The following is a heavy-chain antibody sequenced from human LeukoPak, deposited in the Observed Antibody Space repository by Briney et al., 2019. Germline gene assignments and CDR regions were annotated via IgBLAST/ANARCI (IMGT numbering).Heavy chain of an antibody. CDR3: ARVATTSSKWSLDY. CDR1: GFTFSDYY. V-gene: IGHV3-11*04. D-gene: IGHD2-2*01. J-gene: IGHJ4*02. CDR2: ISSSGSTI. Sequence: GGSLRLSCAASGFTFSDYYMSWIRQAPGKGLEWVSYISSSGSTIYYADSVKGRFTISRDIAKSTMYLQMNSLRAEDTAVYYCARVATTSSKWSLDYWGQGTLVTVSS.